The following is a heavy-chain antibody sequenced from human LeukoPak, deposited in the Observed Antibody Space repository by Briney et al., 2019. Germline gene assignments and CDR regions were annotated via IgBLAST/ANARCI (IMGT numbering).Heavy chain of an antibody. J-gene: IGHJ4*02. V-gene: IGHV3-30-3*01. CDR3: ARVADSSGYYYFDY. D-gene: IGHD3-22*01. CDR2: ISYDGSNK. CDR1: GFTFSNYA. Sequence: GGSLRLSCAASGFTFSNYAMSWVRQAPGKGLEWVAVISYDGSNKYYADSVKGRFTISRDNSKNTLFLQMNSLRADDTAVYYCARVADSSGYYYFDYWGQGTLVTVSS.